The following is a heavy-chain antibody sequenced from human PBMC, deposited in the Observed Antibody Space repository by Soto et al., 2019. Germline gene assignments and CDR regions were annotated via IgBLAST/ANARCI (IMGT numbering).Heavy chain of an antibody. CDR1: GASISGSYYY. J-gene: IGHJ4*02. CDR3: ATSQKGYNWNYFDH. V-gene: IGHV4-39*01. D-gene: IGHD1-20*01. Sequence: XETLSLTCAVSGASISGSYYYWAWLRQSPGKGPEWIGSVFYTGFTSYNPSLESRVSVSVDTSKSQFSLKLSAVTAADTAVYYCATSQKGYNWNYFDHWGQGALVTVSS. CDR2: VFYTGFT.